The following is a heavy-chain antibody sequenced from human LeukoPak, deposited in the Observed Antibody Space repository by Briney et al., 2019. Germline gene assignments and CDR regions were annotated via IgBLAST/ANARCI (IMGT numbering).Heavy chain of an antibody. J-gene: IGHJ4*02. D-gene: IGHD3-3*01. CDR2: IHTSGST. Sequence: SETLSLTCTVSGGSISSHYWSWIRQPPGKGLEWIGFIHTSGSTNYNPSLKSRVTMSVDTSKNQFSLRLTSVTAADTAVYYCVRPGQSGWWIYFNYWGQGTVVTVSS. CDR1: GGSISSHY. CDR3: VRPGQSGWWIYFNY. V-gene: IGHV4-4*09.